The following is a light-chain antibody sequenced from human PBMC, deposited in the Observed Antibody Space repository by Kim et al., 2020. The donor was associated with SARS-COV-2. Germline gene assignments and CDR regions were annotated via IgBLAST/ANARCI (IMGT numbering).Light chain of an antibody. CDR1: NIGSNS. V-gene: IGLV3-21*04. CDR3: QVWDSSGDHYV. CDR2: YDS. Sequence: PGKKSRITCGGNNIGSNSVDWYRQKQGQAPVLIIYYDSDRPSGIPERFSGSNSGNTASLTISGVEAGDEADYYCQVWDSSGDHYVFGTGTKVTVL. J-gene: IGLJ1*01.